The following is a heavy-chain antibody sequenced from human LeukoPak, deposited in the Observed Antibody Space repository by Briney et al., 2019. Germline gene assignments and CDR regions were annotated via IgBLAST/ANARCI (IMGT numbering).Heavy chain of an antibody. CDR1: GFTFSSYA. J-gene: IGHJ5*02. D-gene: IGHD2/OR15-2a*01. V-gene: IGHV3-23*01. CDR3: AKDNPIEQVPGLGPGS. CDR2: LSGSGDST. Sequence: GGSLRLSCAASGFTFSSYAMSWVRQAPGEGLEWVSGLSGSGDSTYYADSVKGRFTISRDNSKNTLYLQMNSLSTEDTAVYYCAKDNPIEQVPGLGPGSWGQGTLVTVSS.